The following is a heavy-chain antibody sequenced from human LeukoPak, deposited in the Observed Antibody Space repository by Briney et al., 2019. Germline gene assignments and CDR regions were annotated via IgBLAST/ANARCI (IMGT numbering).Heavy chain of an antibody. Sequence: SETLSLTCTVSGGSISSYYWSWIRQPPGKGLEYIGYIYYCGSTNYNPSLKSRVTISVDTSKNQFSLKLSSVTAADTAVYYCARGCSGVSCYFDYWGQGTLVTVSS. CDR2: IYYCGST. J-gene: IGHJ4*02. CDR3: ARGCSGVSCYFDY. D-gene: IGHD2-15*01. CDR1: GGSISSYY. V-gene: IGHV4-59*12.